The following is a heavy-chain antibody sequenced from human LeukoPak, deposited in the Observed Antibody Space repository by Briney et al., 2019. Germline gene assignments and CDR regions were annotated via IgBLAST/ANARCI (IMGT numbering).Heavy chain of an antibody. Sequence: VASVKVSCKVSGYTLTELSMHWVRQAPGKGLEWMGGFDPEDGETIYAQKFQGRVTMTEDTSTDTAYMELSSLRSEDTAVYYCATSSVGATHFDYWGQGTLVTVSS. CDR3: ATSSVGATHFDY. D-gene: IGHD1-26*01. CDR1: GYTLTELS. CDR2: FDPEDGET. V-gene: IGHV1-24*01. J-gene: IGHJ4*02.